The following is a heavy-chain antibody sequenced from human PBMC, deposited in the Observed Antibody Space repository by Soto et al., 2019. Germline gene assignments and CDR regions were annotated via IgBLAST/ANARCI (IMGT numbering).Heavy chain of an antibody. V-gene: IGHV3-53*01. CDR1: GFTFSNND. CDR3: AKVHVVVVAATFEYEYYFDY. J-gene: IGHJ4*02. CDR2: ISNTGST. D-gene: IGHD2-15*01. Sequence: XESLSLSCVASGFTFSNNDMSWVRQAPGRGLEWVSAISNTGSTYYAGSVKGRSTISRDSSTNTLYLEVNSLRADDTAVYYCAKVHVVVVAATFEYEYYFDYWGQGTLVTVSS.